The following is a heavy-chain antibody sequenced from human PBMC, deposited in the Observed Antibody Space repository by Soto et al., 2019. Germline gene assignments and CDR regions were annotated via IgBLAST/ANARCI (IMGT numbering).Heavy chain of an antibody. CDR1: GGSINTFY. CDR2: IYDGRST. V-gene: IGHV4-59*01. D-gene: IGHD2-15*01. J-gene: IGHJ5*02. Sequence: PSETLSLTCIVSGGSINTFYWGWFRQPPGKGLQWIGYIYDGRSTYYNPPLKSRITTSLDTSKKQFYLHLTSVTAAPTDVYYCAREADPLFSSGPRCYGGWFDAWGRGTRVTVSS. CDR3: AREADPLFSSGPRCYGGWFDA.